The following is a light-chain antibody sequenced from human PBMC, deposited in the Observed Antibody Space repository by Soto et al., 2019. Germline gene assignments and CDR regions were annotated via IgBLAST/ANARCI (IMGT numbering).Light chain of an antibody. CDR1: SSDIGIFNY. CDR2: EVT. J-gene: IGLJ3*02. V-gene: IGLV2-14*01. CDR3: SSYTSSSTLGV. Sequence: QSVLTQPASVSGSPGQSITISCTGTSSDIGIFNYVSWYQQHPGKAPKLIIYEVTNRPSGVSDRFSGSKSGNTASLTISGLQPDDEADYYCSSYTSSSTLGVFGGGTKVTVL.